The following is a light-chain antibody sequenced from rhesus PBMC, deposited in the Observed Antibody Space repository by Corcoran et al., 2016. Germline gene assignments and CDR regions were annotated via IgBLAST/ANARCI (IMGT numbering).Light chain of an antibody. Sequence: DIQMTQSPSSLSASVGDTVTITCRASQGISSYLNWFQQKPGKAPKLLIYAASILESGVPSRFSGSGSGTEFTLTISSLPPEAFAAYYCLQHNSYPLTFGGGTKVEIK. CDR2: AAS. CDR3: LQHNSYPLT. J-gene: IGKJ4*01. CDR1: QGISSY. V-gene: IGKV1-28*01.